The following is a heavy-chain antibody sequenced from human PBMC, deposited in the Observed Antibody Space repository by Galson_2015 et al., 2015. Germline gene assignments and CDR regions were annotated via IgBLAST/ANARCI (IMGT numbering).Heavy chain of an antibody. D-gene: IGHD6-19*01. V-gene: IGHV3-11*01. CDR1: GFTVSDYY. Sequence: SLRLSCAASGFTVSDYYMSWIRQAPGKGLEWFSYISSSGSTTYYADSVRGRFTIFRDNAKNSLDLQMNSLRAEDTAVYYCARDGGSSGWFFDSWGQGTLVTVS. CDR3: ARDGGSSGWFFDS. CDR2: ISSSGSTT. J-gene: IGHJ4*02.